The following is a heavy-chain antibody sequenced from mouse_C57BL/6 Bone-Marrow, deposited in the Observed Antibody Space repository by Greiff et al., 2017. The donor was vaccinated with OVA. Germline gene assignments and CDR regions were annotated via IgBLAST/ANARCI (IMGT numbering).Heavy chain of an antibody. CDR1: GYTFTSYG. Sequence: QVQLQQSGAELVRPGASVKLSCTASGYTFTSYGISWVKQRPGQGLEWLGEICPRSGNTYYNEKFKGKDTLTADKSSSTAYMELRSLTSEDSAVYFCARWRWLLVSDYWGQGTTLTVSS. D-gene: IGHD2-3*01. CDR3: ARWRWLLVSDY. CDR2: ICPRSGNT. J-gene: IGHJ2*01. V-gene: IGHV1-81*01.